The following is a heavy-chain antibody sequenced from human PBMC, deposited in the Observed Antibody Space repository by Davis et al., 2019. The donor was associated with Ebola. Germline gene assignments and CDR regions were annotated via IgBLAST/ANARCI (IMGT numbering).Heavy chain of an antibody. CDR3: TNTVTTVDY. V-gene: IGHV3-15*01. CDR2: IKSNNEGGTT. Sequence: GESLKISCAASGFTFSSYWMSWVRQAPGKGLEWVGRIKSNNEGGTTDYAAPVKDRFTISRDDSEGMVYVQMNSLKTEDTAVYYCTNTVTTVDYWGQGTLVTVSS. J-gene: IGHJ4*02. CDR1: GFTFSSYW. D-gene: IGHD4-17*01.